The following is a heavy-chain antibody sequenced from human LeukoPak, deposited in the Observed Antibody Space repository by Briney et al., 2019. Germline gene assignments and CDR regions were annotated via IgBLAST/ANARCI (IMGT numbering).Heavy chain of an antibody. D-gene: IGHD5-12*01. V-gene: IGHV4-61*01. CDR3: ASCNSGYDYCDY. CDR2: IYYSGST. Sequence: SETLSLTCTVSRGSISSGNYYWSWIRQPPGKGLEWIGYIYYSGSTNYNPSLKSRVTISVDTSKNQFSLKLSSVTAADTAVYYCASCNSGYDYCDYWGQGTLVTVSS. J-gene: IGHJ4*02. CDR1: RGSISSGNYY.